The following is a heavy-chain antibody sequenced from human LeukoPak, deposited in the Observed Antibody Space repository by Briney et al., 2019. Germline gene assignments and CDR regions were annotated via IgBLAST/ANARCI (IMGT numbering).Heavy chain of an antibody. V-gene: IGHV3-30-3*01. Sequence: GGSLRLSCAASGFTFSSYAMHWVRQAPGKGLEWVAVMSYDGNNKYYADSVKGRFTISRDNSKNTLYLQMNSLRAEDTAVYYCARDFSLGSLLRYFDWLLGFWGQGTLVTVSS. CDR3: ARDFSLGSLLRYFDWLLGF. CDR1: GFTFSSYA. J-gene: IGHJ4*02. CDR2: MSYDGNNK. D-gene: IGHD3-9*01.